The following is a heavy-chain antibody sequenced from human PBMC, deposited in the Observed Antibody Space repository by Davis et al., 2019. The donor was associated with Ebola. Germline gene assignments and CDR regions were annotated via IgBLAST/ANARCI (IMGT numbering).Heavy chain of an antibody. CDR1: GGSISAHY. Sequence: SETLSLTCTVSGGSISAHYWTWIRQPPGKGLEWIGEINHSGNTNYNPSLKSRVTISVDTSKNQFSLKPSSVTAADTAVYYCSSSSPVTVFGVVISAYWGQGTLVTVSS. D-gene: IGHD3-3*01. J-gene: IGHJ4*02. CDR2: INHSGNT. CDR3: SSSSPVTVFGVVISAY. V-gene: IGHV4-34*01.